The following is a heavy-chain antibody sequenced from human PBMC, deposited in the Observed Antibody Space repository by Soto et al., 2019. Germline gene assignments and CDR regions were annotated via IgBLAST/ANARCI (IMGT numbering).Heavy chain of an antibody. V-gene: IGHV4-30-4*01. J-gene: IGHJ6*02. CDR1: GGSISSGDYY. CDR3: AREGAAAGDYYYYGMDV. Sequence: SETLSLTCTVSGGSISSGDYYWSWIRQPPGKGLEWIGYIYYSGSTYYNPSLKSRVTISVDTSKNQFSLKLSSVTAADTAVYYCAREGAAAGDYYYYGMDVWGQGTTVIVSS. D-gene: IGHD6-13*01. CDR2: IYYSGST.